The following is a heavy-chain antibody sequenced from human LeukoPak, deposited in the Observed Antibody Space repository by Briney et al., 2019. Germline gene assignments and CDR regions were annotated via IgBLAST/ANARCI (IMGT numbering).Heavy chain of an antibody. CDR3: AKLSYCSGGSCRDY. J-gene: IGHJ4*02. CDR1: GFTFSSYA. CDR2: ISGSGGST. V-gene: IGHV3-23*01. D-gene: IGHD2-15*01. Sequence: PGRSLRLSCAASGFTFSSYAMSWVRQAPGKGLEWVSAISGSGGSTYYADSVKGRFTISRDNSQNTLYLQMNSLRAEDTAIYYCAKLSYCSGGSCRDYWGQGTLVTVSS.